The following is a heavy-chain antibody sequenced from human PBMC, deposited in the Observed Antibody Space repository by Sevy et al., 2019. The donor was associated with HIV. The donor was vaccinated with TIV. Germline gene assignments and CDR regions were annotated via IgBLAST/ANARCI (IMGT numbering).Heavy chain of an antibody. J-gene: IGHJ4*02. Sequence: GGSLRLSCAASGFTFSNYAMSWVRQAPGKGLEWVSSISSSSNFIYYADSVKGRFTISRDNAKNSLYLQMHSLRAEDTAVYYCARGEYCSSTTCSYFDYWGQGTLVTVSS. D-gene: IGHD2-2*01. CDR1: GFTFSNYA. CDR3: ARGEYCSSTTCSYFDY. V-gene: IGHV3-21*01. CDR2: ISSSSNFI.